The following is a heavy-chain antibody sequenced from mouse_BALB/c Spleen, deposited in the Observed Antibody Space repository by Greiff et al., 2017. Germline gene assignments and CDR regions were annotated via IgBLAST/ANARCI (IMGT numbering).Heavy chain of an antibody. CDR3: ARGGYGGAWFAY. CDR2: ILPGSGST. Sequence: QVQLQQSGAELMKPGASVKISCKATGYTFSSYWIEWVKQRPGHGLEWIGEILPGSGSTNYNEKFKGKATFTADTSSNTAYMQLSSLTSEDSAVYYCARGGYGGAWFAYWGQGTLVTVSA. V-gene: IGHV1-9*01. CDR1: GYTFSSYW. D-gene: IGHD2-2*01. J-gene: IGHJ3*01.